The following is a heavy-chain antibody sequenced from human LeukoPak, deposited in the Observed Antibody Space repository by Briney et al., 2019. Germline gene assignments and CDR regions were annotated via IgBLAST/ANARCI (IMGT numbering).Heavy chain of an antibody. D-gene: IGHD2-15*01. J-gene: IGHJ4*02. CDR1: GFSFSVYG. Sequence: GGSLRLSCAASGFSFSVYGMHWVRQAPGKGLEWVAVIWDDGSYKYYADSVKGRFTISRGNSKNTLYLQMNSLRAEDTAVYYCAKPTRGSGGSFLIDYWGQGALVTVS. CDR3: AKPTRGSGGSFLIDY. V-gene: IGHV3-33*06. CDR2: IWDDGSYK.